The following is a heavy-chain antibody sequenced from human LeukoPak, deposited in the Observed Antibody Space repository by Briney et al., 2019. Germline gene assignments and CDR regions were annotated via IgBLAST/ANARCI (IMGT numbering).Heavy chain of an antibody. J-gene: IGHJ4*02. D-gene: IGHD3-22*01. CDR3: ARNLGGYYPSGFDY. CDR1: GLTFSTYT. CDR2: ISSSSSYI. Sequence: PGGSLRLSCAASGLTFSTYTMNWVRQAPGKGLGWVSSISSSSSYIYYAESVKGRFTISRDNAKNSLYLQMNSLRAEDTAVYYCARNLGGYYPSGFDYWGQGTLVTVSS. V-gene: IGHV3-21*01.